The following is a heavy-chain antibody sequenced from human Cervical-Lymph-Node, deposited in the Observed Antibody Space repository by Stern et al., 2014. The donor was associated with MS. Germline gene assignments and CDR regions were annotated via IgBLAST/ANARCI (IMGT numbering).Heavy chain of an antibody. Sequence: VQLLQSGAEVKKPGASMKVSCKASGYSLTGYYIHWVRQAPGQGLEWMGWINPNSGATNYAQKFQGWVTMTRDTSITTAYMELSRLRSDDTAVYYCARGIAVAGNYFDHWGQGTLVTVSS. CDR1: GYSLTGYY. J-gene: IGHJ4*02. D-gene: IGHD6-19*01. CDR3: ARGIAVAGNYFDH. V-gene: IGHV1-2*04. CDR2: INPNSGAT.